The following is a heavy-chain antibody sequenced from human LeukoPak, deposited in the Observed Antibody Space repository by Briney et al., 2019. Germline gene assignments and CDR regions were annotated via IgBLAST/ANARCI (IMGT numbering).Heavy chain of an antibody. V-gene: IGHV3-7*04. CDR3: ARVIAVARHDAFDI. CDR2: IKEDGTEK. Sequence: GGSLRLSCAASGFSFSYYWMTWVRQAPGKGLEWVANIKEDGTEKYSVDSVKGRFTISRDNAENSLYLQMNSLRAEDTAVYYCARVIAVARHDAFDIWGQGTVVTVSS. D-gene: IGHD6-19*01. J-gene: IGHJ3*02. CDR1: GFSFSYYW.